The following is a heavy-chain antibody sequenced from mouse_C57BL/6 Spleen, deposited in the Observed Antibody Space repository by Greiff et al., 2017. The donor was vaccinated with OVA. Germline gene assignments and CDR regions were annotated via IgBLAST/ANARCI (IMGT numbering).Heavy chain of an antibody. CDR2: FHPYNDDT. CDR3: SWPSLSYYAMDY. J-gene: IGHJ4*01. Sequence: QVQLQQSGAELVKPGASVKMSCKASGYTFTTYPIEWMKQNHGKSLEWIGNFHPYNDDTKYNEKFKGKATLTVEKSSSTVYLELSRVTSDDSAIYYCSWPSLSYYAMDYWGQGTSVTVSS. CDR1: GYTFTTYP. D-gene: IGHD6-2*01. V-gene: IGHV1-47*01.